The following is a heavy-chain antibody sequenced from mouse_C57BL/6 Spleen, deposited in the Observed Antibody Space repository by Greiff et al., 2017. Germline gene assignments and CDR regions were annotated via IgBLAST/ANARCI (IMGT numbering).Heavy chain of an antibody. V-gene: IGHV1-42*01. CDR2: INPSTGGT. CDR1: GYSFTGYY. J-gene: IGHJ2*01. Sequence: VQLQQSGPELVKPGASVKISCKASGYSFTGYYMNWVKQSPEKSLEWIGEINPSTGGTTYNQKFKAKATLTVDKSSSTAYMQLKSLTSEDSAVYCCARWGYEARRYFDVWGQGTTLTVSS. CDR3: ARWGYEARRYFDV. D-gene: IGHD2-2*01.